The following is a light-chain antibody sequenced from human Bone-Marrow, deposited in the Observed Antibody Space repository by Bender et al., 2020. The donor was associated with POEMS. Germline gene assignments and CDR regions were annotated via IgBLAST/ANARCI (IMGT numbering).Light chain of an antibody. CDR3: AAWDDSLSGQV. Sequence: SYEVTQPPSVSVSPGQTASITCSGDDLGDKYVAWYQQKPGQSPVLVIYQDTKRPSGIPERFSGSNSGNTASLAISGLRSEDEADYYCAAWDDSLSGQVFGTGTKVTVL. CDR2: QDT. CDR1: DLGDKY. V-gene: IGLV3-1*01. J-gene: IGLJ1*01.